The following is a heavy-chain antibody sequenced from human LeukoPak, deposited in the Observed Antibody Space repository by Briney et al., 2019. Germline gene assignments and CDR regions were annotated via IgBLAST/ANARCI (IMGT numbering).Heavy chain of an antibody. CDR1: VYTFTIYG. Sequence: ASVTVSCKTSVYTFTIYGISWVRQAPGQGLEWMGLISAYGNTNYAQNLQGRVTMTTDTSTSTAYMELRGLRSDDTAVYYCARGIIGYYFDYWGQGTLVTVSS. V-gene: IGHV1-18*01. D-gene: IGHD2-15*01. CDR3: ARGIIGYYFDY. CDR2: ISAYGNT. J-gene: IGHJ4*02.